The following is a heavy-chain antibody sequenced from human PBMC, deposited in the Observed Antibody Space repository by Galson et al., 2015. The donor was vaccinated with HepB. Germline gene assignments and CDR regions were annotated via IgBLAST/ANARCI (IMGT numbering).Heavy chain of an antibody. CDR1: GFTFSSYA. V-gene: IGHV3-23*01. CDR2: ISGSGGST. CDR3: AKEGRRYQLLWSPWQNQYCTNGVCYTGGLDY. J-gene: IGHJ4*02. D-gene: IGHD2-8*01. Sequence: SLRLSCAASGFTFSSYAMSWVRQAPGKGLEWVSAISGSGGSTYYADSVKGRFTISRDNSKNTLYLQMNSLRAEDTAVYYCAKEGRRYQLLWSPWQNQYCTNGVCYTGGLDYWGQGTLVTVSS.